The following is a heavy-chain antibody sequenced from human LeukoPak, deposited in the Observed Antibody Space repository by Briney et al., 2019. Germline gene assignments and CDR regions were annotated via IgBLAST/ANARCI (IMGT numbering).Heavy chain of an antibody. CDR3: AKDPNGDYIGAFDD. V-gene: IGHV3-23*01. D-gene: IGHD2-21*02. CDR2: IVGSGATT. Sequence: GGSLRLSCAASGLTFAAYAMTWVRQAPGKGPEWVSSIVGSGATTVYADSVKGRFTISRDNTKNTLYLQMNSLRAEDTAIYYCAKDPNGDYIGAFDDWGQGTMVTVSS. CDR1: GLTFAAYA. J-gene: IGHJ3*01.